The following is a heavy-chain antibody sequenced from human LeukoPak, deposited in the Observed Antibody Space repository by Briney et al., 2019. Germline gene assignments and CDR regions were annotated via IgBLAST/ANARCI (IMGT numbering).Heavy chain of an antibody. J-gene: IGHJ4*02. CDR3: AKGEEGIAVAGLDY. D-gene: IGHD6-19*01. CDR1: GFTFSSYA. V-gene: IGHV3-23*01. CDR2: ISGSGGST. Sequence: GGSLRLSCAASGFTFSSYAMSWVRQAQGKGLEWVSAISGSGGSTYYADSVKGRFTISRDNSKNTLYLQMNSLRAEDTAVYYCAKGEEGIAVAGLDYWGQGTLVTVSS.